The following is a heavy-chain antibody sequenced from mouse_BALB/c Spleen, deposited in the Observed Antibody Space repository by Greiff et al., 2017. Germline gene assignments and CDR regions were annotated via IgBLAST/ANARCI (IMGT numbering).Heavy chain of an antibody. J-gene: IGHJ3*01. CDR1: GFSLTSYG. V-gene: IGHV2-2*02. CDR2: IWSGGST. D-gene: IGHD2-14*01. Sequence: QVQLKQSGPGLVQPSQSLSITCTVSGFSLTSYGVHWVRQSPGKGLEWLGVIWSGGSTDYNAAFISRLSISKDNSKSQVFFKMNSLQANDTAIYYCARIEVRFAYWGQGTLVTVSA. CDR3: ARIEVRFAY.